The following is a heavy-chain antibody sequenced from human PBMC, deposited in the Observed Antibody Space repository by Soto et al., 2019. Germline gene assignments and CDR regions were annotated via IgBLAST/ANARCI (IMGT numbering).Heavy chain of an antibody. J-gene: IGHJ6*03. CDR3: ARGGSPYGSGSPRTAYYYYYMDV. Sequence: QGLEGMGWINPNSGGTNYAQKFQGWVTMARDTSISTAYMELSRLRSDDTAVYYCARGGSPYGSGSPRTAYYYYYMDVWGKGTTVTVSS. V-gene: IGHV1-2*04. CDR2: INPNSGGT. D-gene: IGHD3-10*01.